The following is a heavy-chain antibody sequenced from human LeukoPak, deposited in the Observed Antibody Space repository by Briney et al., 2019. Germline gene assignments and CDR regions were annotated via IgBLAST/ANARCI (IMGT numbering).Heavy chain of an antibody. J-gene: IGHJ5*02. V-gene: IGHV4-59*01. CDR2: IHYSGST. Sequence: SETLSLTCTVSGGSISSYYWSWIRQPPGKGLEWIGYIHYSGSTNYNPSLKSRVTISVDTSKNQFSLKLSSVTAADTAVYYCARGPPEGPDNWFDPWGQGTLVTVSS. CDR1: GGSISSYY. CDR3: ARGPPEGPDNWFDP.